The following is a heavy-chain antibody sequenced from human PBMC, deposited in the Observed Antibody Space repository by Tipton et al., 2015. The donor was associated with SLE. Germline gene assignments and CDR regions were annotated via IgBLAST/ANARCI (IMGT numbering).Heavy chain of an antibody. CDR1: GSTVSSNY. J-gene: IGHJ5*02. CDR2: IYSGGST. V-gene: IGHV3-53*05. D-gene: IGHD5-12*01. Sequence: SLRLSCAASGSTVSSNYMSWVRQAPGKGLEWVSVIYSGGSTYYADSVKGRFTISRDNSKNTLYLQMNSLRAEDTAVYYCARTPLVATTRGWFDPWGQGTLVTVSS. CDR3: ARTPLVATTRGWFDP.